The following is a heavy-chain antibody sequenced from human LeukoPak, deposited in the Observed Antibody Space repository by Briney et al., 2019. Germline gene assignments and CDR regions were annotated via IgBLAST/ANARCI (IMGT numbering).Heavy chain of an antibody. CDR2: IFYSGAT. D-gene: IGHD3-22*01. Sequence: SETLSLTCSVSGASITSFYWNWIRQPPGKGLEWIGYIFYSGATNLNPSLRSRVTISVDTSKNLFSLKLDSVAAADTAVYYCARGDPNYYDSSGYHWDFDLWGRGTLVTVSS. J-gene: IGHJ2*01. V-gene: IGHV4-59*01. CDR3: ARGDPNYYDSSGYHWDFDL. CDR1: GASITSFY.